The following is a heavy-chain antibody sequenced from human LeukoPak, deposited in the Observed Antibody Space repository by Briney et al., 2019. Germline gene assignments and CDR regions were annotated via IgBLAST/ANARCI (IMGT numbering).Heavy chain of an antibody. CDR2: INHSGST. V-gene: IGHV4-34*01. Sequence: SETLSLTCAVYGGSFSGYYWSWIRQPPGKGLEWIGEINHSGSTNYNPSLKSRVTISVDTSKNQFSLKLSSVTAADTAVYYCARVLIAAAATHFDYWGQGTLVTVSS. J-gene: IGHJ4*02. CDR3: ARVLIAAAATHFDY. CDR1: GGSFSGYY. D-gene: IGHD6-13*01.